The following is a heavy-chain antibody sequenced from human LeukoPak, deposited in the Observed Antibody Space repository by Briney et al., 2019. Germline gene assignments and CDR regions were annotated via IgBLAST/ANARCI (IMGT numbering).Heavy chain of an antibody. J-gene: IGHJ4*02. D-gene: IGHD5-18*01. Sequence: ASVKVSCKASGYTFTGYYMHWVRQAPGQGLEWMGWINPNSGGTNYAQKFQGWVTMTRDTSISTAYMELSRLRSDDTAVYYCARDGGYSYGLVFDYWGQGTLVTVSS. V-gene: IGHV1-2*04. CDR1: GYTFTGYY. CDR3: ARDGGYSYGLVFDY. CDR2: INPNSGGT.